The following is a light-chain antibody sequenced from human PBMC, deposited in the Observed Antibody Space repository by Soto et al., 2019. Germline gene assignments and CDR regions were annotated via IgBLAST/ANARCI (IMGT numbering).Light chain of an antibody. CDR1: QSVSRY. J-gene: IGKJ4*01. Sequence: EIVLTQSPATLSLSPGERATLSCRASQSVSRYLAWYQQKHGQALRLLIYDADNMATGIPARFSVSGSGTDFNLPRSSLVPKDFAVSYCQQRSDWSLPCGGGTKVQI. CDR3: QQRSDWSLP. CDR2: DAD. V-gene: IGKV3-11*01.